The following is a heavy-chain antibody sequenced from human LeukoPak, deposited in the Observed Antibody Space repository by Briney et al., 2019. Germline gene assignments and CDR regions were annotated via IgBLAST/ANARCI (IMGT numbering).Heavy chain of an antibody. CDR2: IYYSGST. J-gene: IGHJ5*02. D-gene: IGHD2-8*01. V-gene: IGHV4-39*02. Sequence: SETLSLTCTVSGGSISSSSYYWGWIRQPPGKGLEWIGSIYYSGSTYYNPSLKSRVTISVDTSKNQFSLKLSSVTAADTAVYYCARETNEQWCMDTWGQGTLVTVSS. CDR1: GGSISSSSYY. CDR3: ARETNEQWCMDT.